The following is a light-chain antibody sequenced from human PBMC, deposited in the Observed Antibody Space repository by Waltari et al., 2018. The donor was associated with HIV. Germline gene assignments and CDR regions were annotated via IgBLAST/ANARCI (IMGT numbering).Light chain of an antibody. V-gene: IGKV1-39*01. CDR3: QQSRGT. CDR1: QTINNF. Sequence: DIQMTQSPSSLSASVGDRVTITCRSSQTINNFLNWYQKKPGKAPKLLIYAASSLQSGVPPRFSGRGSGTDFTLTITSLQPEDFATDYCQQSRGTFGQGTRVEIK. J-gene: IGKJ1*01. CDR2: AAS.